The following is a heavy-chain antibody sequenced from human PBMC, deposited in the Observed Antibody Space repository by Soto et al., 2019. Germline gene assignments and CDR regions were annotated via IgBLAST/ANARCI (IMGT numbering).Heavy chain of an antibody. J-gene: IGHJ4*02. CDR3: ARGTFSYGPNLHYFDF. CDR2: IFHTGGT. V-gene: IGHV4-30-2*01. CDR1: GGSISSGGHS. D-gene: IGHD5-18*01. Sequence: QLQLQESGSGLVKPSQTLSLTCAVSGGSISSGGHSWSWIRQPPGQGLEWIGFIFHTGGTYYTPSLTSRVPMSVEMTKNQFSLKLSSVTAADTAVYYCARGTFSYGPNLHYFDFWGQGSLVTVSS.